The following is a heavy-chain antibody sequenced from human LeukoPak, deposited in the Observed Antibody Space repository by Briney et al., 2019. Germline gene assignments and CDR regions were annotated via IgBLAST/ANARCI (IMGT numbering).Heavy chain of an antibody. J-gene: IGHJ4*02. CDR2: IYSGGST. V-gene: IGHV3-66*04. CDR1: GFTFSSYE. D-gene: IGHD1-26*01. CDR3: ARQSVGLGYYFDY. Sequence: GGSLRLSCAASGFTFSSYEMNWVRQAPGKGLEWVSVIYSGGSTYYADSVKGRFTISRDNANNSLYLQMNSLRAEDTAVYYCARQSVGLGYYFDYWGQGTLVTVSS.